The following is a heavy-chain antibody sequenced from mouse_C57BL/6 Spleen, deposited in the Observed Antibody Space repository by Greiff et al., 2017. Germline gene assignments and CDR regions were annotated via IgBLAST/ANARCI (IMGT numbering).Heavy chain of an antibody. CDR1: GYTFTNYW. Sequence: LQQSGAELVRPGTSVKMSCKASGYTFTNYWIGWAKQRPGHGLEWIGDIYPGGGYTNYNEKFKGKATLTADKSSSTAYMQFSSLTSEDSAIYYCARGNPYYFDYWGQGTTLTVSS. CDR2: IYPGGGYT. CDR3: ARGNPYYFDY. J-gene: IGHJ2*01. V-gene: IGHV1-63*01.